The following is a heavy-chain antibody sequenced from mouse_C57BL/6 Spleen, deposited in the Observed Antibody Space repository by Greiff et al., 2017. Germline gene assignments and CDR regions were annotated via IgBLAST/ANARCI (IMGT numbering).Heavy chain of an antibody. CDR2: IYPGSGNT. D-gene: IGHD1-1*01. V-gene: IGHV1-76*01. Sequence: VKLVESGAELVRPGASVKLSCKASGYTFTDYYINWVKQRAGQGLEWIARIYPGSGNTYYNEKFKGKATLTAEKSSSTAYMQLSSLTSEDSAVYFCARWRGYGSSYEYFDYWCQGTTLTVSS. J-gene: IGHJ2*01. CDR3: ARWRGYGSSYEYFDY. CDR1: GYTFTDYY.